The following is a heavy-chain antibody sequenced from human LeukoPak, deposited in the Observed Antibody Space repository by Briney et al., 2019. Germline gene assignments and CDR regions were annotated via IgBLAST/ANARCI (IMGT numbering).Heavy chain of an antibody. Sequence: GGSLRLSCAASGFTFSSYAMSRVRQAPGKXLEWVSAISGSGGSTYYADSVKGRFTISRDNSKNTLYLQMNSLRAEDTAVYYCAKDGVVPAADAYYYYYGMDVWGQGTTVTVSS. CDR3: AKDGVVPAADAYYYYYGMDV. CDR2: ISGSGGST. CDR1: GFTFSSYA. D-gene: IGHD2-2*01. J-gene: IGHJ6*02. V-gene: IGHV3-23*01.